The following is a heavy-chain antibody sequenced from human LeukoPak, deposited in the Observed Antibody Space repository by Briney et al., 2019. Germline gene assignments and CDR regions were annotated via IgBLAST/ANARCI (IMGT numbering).Heavy chain of an antibody. CDR3: ASLYSGSYYYYGMDV. V-gene: IGHV4-59*01. CDR1: GGSISSYY. CDR2: IYYSGST. Sequence: SETLSLACTVSGGSISSYYWSWIRQPPGKGLEWIGYIYYSGSTNYNPSLKSRVTISVDTSKNQFSLKLSSVTAADTAVYYCASLYSGSYYYYGMDVWGQGTTVTVSS. D-gene: IGHD1-26*01. J-gene: IGHJ6*02.